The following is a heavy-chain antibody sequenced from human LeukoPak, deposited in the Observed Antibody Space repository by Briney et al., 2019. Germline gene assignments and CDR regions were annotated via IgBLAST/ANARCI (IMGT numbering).Heavy chain of an antibody. CDR2: FDPEDGET. V-gene: IGHV1-24*01. CDR1: GYTLTELS. CDR3: ATVGFTMTFDY. D-gene: IGHD3-22*01. Sequence: GASVTVSCKVSGYTLTELSMHWVRQAPGKRLEWMGGFDPEDGETIYAQKFQGRVTMTEDTSTDTAYMELSSPRSEDTAVYYYATVGFTMTFDYWGQGTLVTVSS. J-gene: IGHJ4*02.